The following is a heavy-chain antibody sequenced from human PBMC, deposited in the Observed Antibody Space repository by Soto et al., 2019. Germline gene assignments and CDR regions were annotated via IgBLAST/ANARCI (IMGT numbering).Heavy chain of an antibody. CDR2: IYYSGST. J-gene: IGHJ5*02. CDR3: ARGAHSTYSSSWSRGANWFDP. D-gene: IGHD6-13*01. V-gene: IGHV4-31*03. Sequence: PSETLSLTCTVSGGSISSGGYYWSWIRQHPGKGLEWIGYIYYSGSTYYNPSLKSRVTISVDTSKNQFSLKLSSVTAADTAVYYCARGAHSTYSSSWSRGANWFDPWGQGTLVTVSS. CDR1: GGSISSGGYY.